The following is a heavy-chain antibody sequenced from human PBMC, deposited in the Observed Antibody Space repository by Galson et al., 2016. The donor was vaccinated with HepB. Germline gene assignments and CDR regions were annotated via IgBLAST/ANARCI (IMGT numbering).Heavy chain of an antibody. CDR1: GFSSSAHA. V-gene: IGHV1-58*01. Sequence: SVKVSCKASGFSSSAHAVHWVRQARGQPLEWMGWTVVGSGGPEYAQEFQGRVTITTDMSTSTVYMDLSSLRIEDTAVYYCAAERFSGNCRWFDPWGQGTLVTVSS. D-gene: IGHD2-15*01. CDR3: AAERFSGNCRWFDP. J-gene: IGHJ5*02. CDR2: TVVGSGGP.